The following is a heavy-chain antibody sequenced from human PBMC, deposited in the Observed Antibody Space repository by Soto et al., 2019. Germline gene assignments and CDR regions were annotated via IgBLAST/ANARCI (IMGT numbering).Heavy chain of an antibody. Sequence: QITLNESGPTQVKPRQTLTLTCTFSGFSLTTSGVGVGWMRQSPGTAPEWLALIYWDDDKRYSPSLKSTLTITKETSKNPVVLTMAGLDPADTATYYCAHRVLRTVFGLVTTTAIDFDFWGQGTPVAVSS. J-gene: IGHJ4*02. CDR3: AHRVLRTVFGLVTTTAIDFDF. V-gene: IGHV2-5*02. CDR2: IYWDDDK. D-gene: IGHD3-3*01. CDR1: GFSLTTSGVG.